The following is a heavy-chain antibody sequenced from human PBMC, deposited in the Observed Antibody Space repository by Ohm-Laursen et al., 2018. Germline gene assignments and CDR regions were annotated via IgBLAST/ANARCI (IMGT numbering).Heavy chain of an antibody. CDR2: INHSGST. V-gene: IGHV4-34*01. D-gene: IGHD6-19*01. Sequence: SETLSLTCAVSDYSLSSGYYWSWIRQPPGKGLEWIGEINHSGSTNYNPSLKSRVTISVDTSKNQFSLKLSSVTAADTAVYYCARVKQWLIYAFDIWGQGTMVTVSS. CDR1: DYSLSSGYY. CDR3: ARVKQWLIYAFDI. J-gene: IGHJ3*02.